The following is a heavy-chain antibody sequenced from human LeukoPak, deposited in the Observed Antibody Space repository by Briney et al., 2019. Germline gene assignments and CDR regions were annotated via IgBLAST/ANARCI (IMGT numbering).Heavy chain of an antibody. CDR2: ISSSGSTI. CDR3: AREPVWGGYHFDY. CDR1: GFTFSSYS. Sequence: GGSLRLSCAASGFTFSSYSMNWVRQAPGKGLEWVSYISSSGSTIYYADSVKGRFTISRDNAKNSLYLQMNSLRAEDTAVYYCAREPVWGGYHFDYWGQGTLVTVSS. J-gene: IGHJ4*02. D-gene: IGHD1-26*01. V-gene: IGHV3-48*04.